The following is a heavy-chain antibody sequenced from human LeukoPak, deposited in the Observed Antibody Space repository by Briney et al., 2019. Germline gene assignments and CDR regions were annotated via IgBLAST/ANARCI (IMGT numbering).Heavy chain of an antibody. J-gene: IGHJ1*01. CDR1: GFTFSSYS. V-gene: IGHV3-21*01. CDR2: ISSSSSYI. Sequence: GGSLRLSCAASGFTFSSYSMNWVRQAPGKGLEWVSFISSSSSYIYYADSVKGRFTISRDNAKNSLYLQMNSLRAEDTAVYYCARATVAGTKYFQHWGQGTLATVSS. CDR3: ARATVAGTKYFQH. D-gene: IGHD6-19*01.